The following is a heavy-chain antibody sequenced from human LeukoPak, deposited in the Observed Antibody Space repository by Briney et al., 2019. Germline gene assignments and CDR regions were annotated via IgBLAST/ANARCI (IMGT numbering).Heavy chain of an antibody. D-gene: IGHD2-21*01. V-gene: IGHV4-30-4*08. Sequence: PSETLSLTCTVSGGSLSSGDYYWSWIRQPPGKGLEWIGYIYYSGNTYYNPSLKSRVTMSVDTSKNQFSLKLNSVTAADTVVYYCARDVSSTLILDYWGQGTLVTVSS. J-gene: IGHJ4*02. CDR3: ARDVSSTLILDY. CDR2: IYYSGNT. CDR1: GGSLSSGDYY.